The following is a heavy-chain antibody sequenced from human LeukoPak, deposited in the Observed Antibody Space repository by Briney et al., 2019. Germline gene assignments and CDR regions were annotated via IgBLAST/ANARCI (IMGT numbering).Heavy chain of an antibody. Sequence: SVKVSCKASGYTFTGYYMHWVRQAPGQGLEWMGGIIPIFGTANYAQKFQGRVTITADKSTSTAYMELSSLRSEDTAVYYCARRVYSNYGHYFDYWGQGTLVTVSS. V-gene: IGHV1-69*06. D-gene: IGHD4-11*01. J-gene: IGHJ4*02. CDR1: GYTFTGYY. CDR3: ARRVYSNYGHYFDY. CDR2: IIPIFGTA.